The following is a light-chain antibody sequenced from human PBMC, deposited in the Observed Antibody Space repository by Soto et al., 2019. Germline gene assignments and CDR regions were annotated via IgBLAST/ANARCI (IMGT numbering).Light chain of an antibody. CDR1: QSVSSY. V-gene: IGKV3-11*01. J-gene: IGKJ2*01. Sequence: EIVLTQSPATLSLSPGERATLSCRASQSVSSYLAWYQQKPGQAPRLLIYVPSNRATFIPARFSGGGSGTEFTLTISSLEPEYFAMYYCQERSKWPRFTFGQGTKLEIK. CDR2: VPS. CDR3: QERSKWPRFT.